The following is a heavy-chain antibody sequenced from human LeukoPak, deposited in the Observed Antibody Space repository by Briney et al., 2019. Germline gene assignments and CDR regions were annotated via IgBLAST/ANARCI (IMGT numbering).Heavy chain of an antibody. D-gene: IGHD2/OR15-2a*01. V-gene: IGHV3-21*01. CDR3: ARVGYLLLGGWFDP. CDR1: GFNFSDYS. J-gene: IGHJ5*02. Sequence: GGSLRLSCAASGFNFSDYSMTWVRQAPGKGLEWVSSVNGASDYIYYADSVKGRFTIARDNAKNSVYLQMNSLRTEDTAVFFSARVGYLLLGGWFDPWGQGTLVSAS. CDR2: VNGASDYI.